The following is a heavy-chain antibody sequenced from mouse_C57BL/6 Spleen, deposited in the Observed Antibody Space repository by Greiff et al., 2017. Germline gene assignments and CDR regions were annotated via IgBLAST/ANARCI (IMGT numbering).Heavy chain of an antibody. Sequence: EVQLQQSGPELVKPGASVKIPCKASGYTFTDYNMDWVKQGHGKSLEWIGDINPNNGGTISNQKFKGKATLTVDKYSSTAYMELRSLTSEDTAVYYCAREGPYYGYLDYWGQGTTLTVSS. CDR1: GYTFTDYN. CDR3: AREGPYYGYLDY. D-gene: IGHD2-10*01. V-gene: IGHV1-18*01. J-gene: IGHJ2*01. CDR2: INPNNGGT.